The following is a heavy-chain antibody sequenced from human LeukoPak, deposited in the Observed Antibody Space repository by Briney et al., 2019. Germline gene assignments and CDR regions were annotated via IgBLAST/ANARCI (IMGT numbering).Heavy chain of an antibody. CDR1: GYTFTGYY. V-gene: IGHV1-2*02. CDR2: INPNSGGT. Sequence: GASVKVSCKASGYTFTGYYMHWVRQAPGQGLEWMGWINPNSGGTNYAQKFQSRVTLTRDTSITTAYMDLSSLRSDDTAVYYCARQGGLRSNWNNWFDPWGQGTLVTVSS. D-gene: IGHD5/OR15-5a*01. CDR3: ARQGGLRSNWNNWFDP. J-gene: IGHJ5*02.